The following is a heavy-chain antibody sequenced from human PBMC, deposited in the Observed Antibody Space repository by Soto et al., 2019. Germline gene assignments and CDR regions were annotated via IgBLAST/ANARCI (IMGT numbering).Heavy chain of an antibody. CDR2: INHSGST. J-gene: IGHJ6*02. CDR1: GGSINSGGYY. D-gene: IGHD6-6*01. V-gene: IGHV4-34*01. Sequence: SETLSLTCAVSGGSINSGGYYWSWIRQPPGKGLEWIGEINHSGSTNYNPSLKSRVTISVDTSKNQFSLKLSSVTAADTAVYYCARGRGIAARSLYYYYGMDVWGQGTTVTVSS. CDR3: ARGRGIAARSLYYYYGMDV.